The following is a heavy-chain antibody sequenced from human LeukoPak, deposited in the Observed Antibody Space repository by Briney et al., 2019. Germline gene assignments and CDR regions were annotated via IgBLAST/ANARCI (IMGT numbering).Heavy chain of an antibody. J-gene: IGHJ6*02. D-gene: IGHD3-10*01. Sequence: GESLKISCKGSGYSFTSYRIGWVRQMPGKGLEWMGIIYPGDSDTRYSPSFQGQVTISADKSISTAYLQWSSLKASDTAMYYCARATYGSGSYYNSPNYYYGMDVWGQGTTVTVSS. CDR1: GYSFTSYR. CDR3: ARATYGSGSYYNSPNYYYGMDV. V-gene: IGHV5-51*01. CDR2: IYPGDSDT.